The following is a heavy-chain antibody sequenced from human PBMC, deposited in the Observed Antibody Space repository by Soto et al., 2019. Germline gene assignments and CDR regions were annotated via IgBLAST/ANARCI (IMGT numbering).Heavy chain of an antibody. CDR3: AKAPCTSATTYFDH. CDR1: GFIFSSYG. CDR2: ISYDGSNK. V-gene: IGHV3-30*18. D-gene: IGHD1-1*01. Sequence: QVQLVESGGGVVQPGRSLRLSCAASGFIFSSYGMHWVRQAPGKGLEWVALISYDGSNKYYADSVKGRFTISRDNSKSTLYLQMNSLRADDTAVFYCAKAPCTSATTYFDHWGQGTLVTVSS. J-gene: IGHJ4*02.